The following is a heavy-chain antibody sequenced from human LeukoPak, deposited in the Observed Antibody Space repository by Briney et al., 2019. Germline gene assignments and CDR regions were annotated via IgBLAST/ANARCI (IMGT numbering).Heavy chain of an antibody. CDR3: ARHHSSGWYLRSYFDY. CDR2: IYYSGST. Sequence: PSETLSLTCTVSGGSISSYYWSWIRQPPGKGLEWIGYIYYSGSTNYNPSLKSRVTISVDTSKNQFSLRLSSVTAADTAVYYCARHHSSGWYLRSYFDYWGQGTLVTVSS. V-gene: IGHV4-59*08. CDR1: GGSISSYY. J-gene: IGHJ4*02. D-gene: IGHD6-19*01.